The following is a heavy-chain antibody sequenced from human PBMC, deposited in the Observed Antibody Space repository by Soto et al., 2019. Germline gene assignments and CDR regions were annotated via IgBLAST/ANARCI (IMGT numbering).Heavy chain of an antibody. CDR3: AKATTNGGWFNPFDS. D-gene: IGHD6-19*01. Sequence: VRLSCAASGFSFVNYAMNWVRQAPGKGLEWVSGLSGSGTSTYYADSVKGRFTISRDNSRDTLFLQMNSLTADDTAVYYCAKATTNGGWFNPFDSWGQGALVTVSS. V-gene: IGHV3-23*01. J-gene: IGHJ4*02. CDR2: LSGSGTST. CDR1: GFSFVNYA.